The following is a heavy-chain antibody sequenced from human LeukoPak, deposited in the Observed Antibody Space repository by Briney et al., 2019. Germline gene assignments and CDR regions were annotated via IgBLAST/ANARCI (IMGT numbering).Heavy chain of an antibody. Sequence: GGSLRLSCAASGFTFYDYAMHWVRHAPGKGLEWVSLISWDGGSTYYADSVKGRFTISRDNSKNPLYLQMNSLRAEDTALYYCAKGLYQYYFDYWGQGTLVTVSS. V-gene: IGHV3-43D*03. D-gene: IGHD2-2*02. CDR1: GFTFYDYA. CDR3: AKGLYQYYFDY. CDR2: ISWDGGST. J-gene: IGHJ4*02.